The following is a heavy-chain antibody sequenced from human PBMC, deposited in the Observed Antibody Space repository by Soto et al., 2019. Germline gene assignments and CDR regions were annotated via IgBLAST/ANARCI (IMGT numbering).Heavy chain of an antibody. Sequence: ESLKISCTPAAVTFSGSYIHWVRQASGKAQECVGRLRSRPNNYATTYSESVRGRFTFAREDSQNTAYLQMSSLKIEDTAIYYCARHFSCTYGMDVWGQGTTVIVSS. J-gene: IGHJ6*02. V-gene: IGHV3-73*01. CDR3: ARHFSCTYGMDV. CDR2: LRSRPNNYAT. CDR1: AVTFSGSY.